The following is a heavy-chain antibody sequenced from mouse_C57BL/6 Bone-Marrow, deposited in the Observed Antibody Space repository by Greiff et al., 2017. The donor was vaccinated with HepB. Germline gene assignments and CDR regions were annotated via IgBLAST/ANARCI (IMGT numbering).Heavy chain of an antibody. Sequence: VKLQQPGAELVRPGTSVKLSCKASGYTFTSYWMHWVKQRPGQGLEWIGVIDPSDSYTNYNQKFKGKATLTVDTSSSTAYMQLSSLTSEDSAVYYCARMTTVVATDFDYWGQGTTLTVSS. V-gene: IGHV1-59*01. CDR2: IDPSDSYT. CDR3: ARMTTVVATDFDY. CDR1: GYTFTSYW. J-gene: IGHJ2*01. D-gene: IGHD1-1*01.